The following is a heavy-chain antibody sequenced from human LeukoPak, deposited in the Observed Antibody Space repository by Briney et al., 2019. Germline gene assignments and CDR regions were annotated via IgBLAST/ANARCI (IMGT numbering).Heavy chain of an antibody. CDR1: GFTFSSYS. J-gene: IGHJ6*02. V-gene: IGHV3-21*01. Sequence: PGGSLRLSCAASGFTFSSYSMNWVRQAPGKGLEWVSSISSSSSYIYYADSVKGRFTISRDNAKNSLYLQMNSLRAEDTAVYYCARDAPSIVVVPAAATYYYYGMDVWGQGTTVTVSS. D-gene: IGHD2-2*01. CDR3: ARDAPSIVVVPAAATYYYYGMDV. CDR2: ISSSSSYI.